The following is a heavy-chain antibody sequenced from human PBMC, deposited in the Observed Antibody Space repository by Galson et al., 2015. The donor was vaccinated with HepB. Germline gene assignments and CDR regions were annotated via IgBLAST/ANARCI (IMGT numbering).Heavy chain of an antibody. Sequence: SLRLSCAASGFTFSSYGMHWVRQAPGKGLEWVAVIWYDGSNRYYADSVEGRFTISRDNSKNTLYLQMNSLRAEDTAVYYCAREAAMVRGLDYWGQGTLVTVSS. CDR3: AREAAMVRGLDY. J-gene: IGHJ4*02. D-gene: IGHD3-10*01. CDR2: IWYDGSNR. CDR1: GFTFSSYG. V-gene: IGHV3-33*01.